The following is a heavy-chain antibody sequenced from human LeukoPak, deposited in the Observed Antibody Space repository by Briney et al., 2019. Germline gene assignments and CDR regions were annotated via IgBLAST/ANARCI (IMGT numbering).Heavy chain of an antibody. D-gene: IGHD3-22*01. CDR3: ARDDPRNYYDSSGFAY. J-gene: IGHJ4*02. CDR1: GGTFSSYA. CDR2: INPNSGGT. Sequence: GASVKVSCKASGGTFSSYAISWVRQAPGQGLEWMGWINPNSGGTNYAQKFQGRVTMTRDTSISTAYMELSRLRSDDTAVYYCARDDPRNYYDSSGFAYWGQGTLDTVSS. V-gene: IGHV1-2*02.